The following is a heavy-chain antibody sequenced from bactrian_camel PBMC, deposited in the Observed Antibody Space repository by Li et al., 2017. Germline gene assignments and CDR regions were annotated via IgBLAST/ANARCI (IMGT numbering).Heavy chain of an antibody. CDR2: IDSSGNI. J-gene: IGHJ4*01. D-gene: IGHD3*01. CDR1: GDYGHLC. V-gene: IGHV3S53*01. Sequence: HVQLVESGGGLVQSGGSLRLACKIRGDYGHLCLGWFRQAPGAEDDEVAAIDSSGNIRYADSVKGRFTIERDSAKNTLYLQMNNLKPEDTARYYCGRGFSKGLGPNCQYNFSGRGTEVTVSPSSGRGTQVTVS.